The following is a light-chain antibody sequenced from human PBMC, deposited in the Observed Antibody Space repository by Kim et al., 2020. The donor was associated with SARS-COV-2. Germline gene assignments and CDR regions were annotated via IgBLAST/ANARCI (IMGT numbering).Light chain of an antibody. Sequence: SVSPGQTASITCSGDKLGDKYACWYQQKPGQSPVLVIYQDSKRPSGIPERFSGSNSGNTATLTISGTQAMDEADYYCQAWDSSTRVFGGGTHLTVL. CDR1: KLGDKY. CDR3: QAWDSSTRV. J-gene: IGLJ2*01. V-gene: IGLV3-1*01. CDR2: QDS.